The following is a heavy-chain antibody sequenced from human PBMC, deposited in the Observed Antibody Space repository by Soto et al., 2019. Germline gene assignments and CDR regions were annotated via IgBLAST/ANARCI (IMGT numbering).Heavy chain of an antibody. D-gene: IGHD6-13*01. Sequence: GGSLRLSCAASGFTFSSYGMHWVRQAPGKGLEWVAVIWYDGSNKYYADSVKGRFTISRDNSKNTLYLQMNSLRAEDTAVYYCARDSSSWRTTNWFDPWGQGTLVTVSS. V-gene: IGHV3-33*01. CDR3: ARDSSSWRTTNWFDP. CDR1: GFTFSSYG. CDR2: IWYDGSNK. J-gene: IGHJ5*02.